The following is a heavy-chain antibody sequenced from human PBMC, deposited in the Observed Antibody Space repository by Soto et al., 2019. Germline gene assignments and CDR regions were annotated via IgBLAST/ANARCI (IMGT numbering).Heavy chain of an antibody. Sequence: QVQLVQSGAEVKKPGSSVKVSCKASGGTFSSDSINWVRQAPGQGLEWMGEIIPILGTANYAQKFQGRVTITADESTSTAYMELSSLRSEDTAVYYCARDGGRHAGGIDYWGQGTLVHVS. J-gene: IGHJ4*02. D-gene: IGHD1-26*01. CDR1: GGTFSSDS. V-gene: IGHV1-69*01. CDR2: IIPILGTA. CDR3: ARDGGRHAGGIDY.